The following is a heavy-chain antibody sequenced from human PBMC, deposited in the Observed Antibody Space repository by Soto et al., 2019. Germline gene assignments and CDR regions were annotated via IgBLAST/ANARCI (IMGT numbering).Heavy chain of an antibody. CDR2: ISAYNGNT. D-gene: IGHD5-12*01. CDR3: ARYGNGGYVSDFDY. CDR1: GYTFTIYG. J-gene: IGHJ4*02. V-gene: IGHV1-18*01. Sequence: QVQLVQSGAEVKKPGASVKVSCKASGYTFTIYGISCVRQAPGPGLEWMGWISAYNGNTNYAQKLQGRVTITTDTSTSTAYMDLRSLRSDDTAVYYWARYGNGGYVSDFDYWGQGTLVTVSS.